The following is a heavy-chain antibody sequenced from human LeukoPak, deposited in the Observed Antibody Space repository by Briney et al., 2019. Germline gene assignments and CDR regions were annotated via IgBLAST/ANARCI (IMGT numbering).Heavy chain of an antibody. V-gene: IGHV3-53*01. J-gene: IGHJ3*02. D-gene: IGHD2-15*01. CDR1: GFAFSSYV. CDR3: ARSYCSGGNCYSGRNVFDI. CDR2: LYSDDST. Sequence: PGGSLRLSCAASGFAFSSYVMNWVRHAPGKGLECVSLLYSDDSTYYADSVKGRFIISRDNSKNTLYLQMSSLRAEDTAVYYCARSYCSGGNCYSGRNVFDIWGQGTMVTVSS.